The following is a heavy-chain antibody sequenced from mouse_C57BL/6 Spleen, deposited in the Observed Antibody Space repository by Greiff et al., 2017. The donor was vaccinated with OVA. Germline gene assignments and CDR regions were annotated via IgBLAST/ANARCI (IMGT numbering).Heavy chain of an antibody. CDR3: ARGVLLRLHYYAIDY. CDR2: IDPNSGGT. D-gene: IGHD1-1*01. Sequence: QVQLQQPGAELVKPGASVKLSCKASGYTFTSYWMHWVKQRPGRGLEWIGRIDPNSGGTKYTEKFKSKATLTVDQPSSTAYMQLSSLTSEDSAVYYCARGVLLRLHYYAIDYWGQGTSVTVSS. V-gene: IGHV1-72*01. CDR1: GYTFTSYW. J-gene: IGHJ4*01.